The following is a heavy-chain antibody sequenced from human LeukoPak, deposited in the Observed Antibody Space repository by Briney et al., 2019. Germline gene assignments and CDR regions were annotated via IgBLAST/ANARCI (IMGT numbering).Heavy chain of an antibody. V-gene: IGHV3-7*01. Sequence: PGGSLRLSCAASGFTFTDYWMSWVRQAPGKGLEWVANIKNDGSEKYYVDSVKGRFTISRDNAKNSLYLQMNSLRAEDTAVYYCAREAERYSSSWYDYWGQGTLVTVSS. CDR1: GFTFTDYW. D-gene: IGHD6-13*01. J-gene: IGHJ4*02. CDR2: IKNDGSEK. CDR3: AREAERYSSSWYDY.